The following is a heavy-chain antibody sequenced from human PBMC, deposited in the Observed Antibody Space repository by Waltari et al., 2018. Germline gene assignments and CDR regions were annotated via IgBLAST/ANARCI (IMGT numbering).Heavy chain of an antibody. V-gene: IGHV3-9*03. CDR3: ATDRGPATSHVGLHL. CDR2: ITWSSETL. Sequence: EVQLVESGGGLVQPGGSLRLSCAASGFTFGDYAMHWVRQVPGGGLEGVADITWSSETLGHAHSGKGRFASSRENAKTSLYLPTNSLRPAYMALYYCATDRGPATSHVGLHLWGRGTLVTVSS. CDR1: GFTFGDYA. D-gene: IGHD2-2*01. J-gene: IGHJ2*01.